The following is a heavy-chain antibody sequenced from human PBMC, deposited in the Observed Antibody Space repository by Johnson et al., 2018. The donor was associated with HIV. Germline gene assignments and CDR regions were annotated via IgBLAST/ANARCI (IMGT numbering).Heavy chain of an antibody. Sequence: VQLVESGGGVVRPGGSLRLSCTASGFMFDDYGMNWVRQAPWKGLEWVSGINWNGGSTGYADSMKGRFTISRDNAKNSLYLQMNSLRAEDTALYYCARDRQAVRGTFDIWGQGTMVTVSS. V-gene: IGHV3-20*04. CDR2: INWNGGST. CDR1: GFMFDDYG. CDR3: ARDRQAVRGTFDI. D-gene: IGHD6-19*01. J-gene: IGHJ3*02.